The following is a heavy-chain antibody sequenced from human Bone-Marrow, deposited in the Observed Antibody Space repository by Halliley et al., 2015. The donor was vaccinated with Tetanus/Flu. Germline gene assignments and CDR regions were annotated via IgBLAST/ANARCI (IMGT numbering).Heavy chain of an antibody. V-gene: IGHV3-21*06. J-gene: IGHJ4*02. CDR3: AREADDEGFDY. Sequence: EWVSSISSSSTFVHYAGSVKGRFAISRDDAKNSLFLQMNSLRADDTAVYYCAREADDEGFDYWGQGTLVTVSS. D-gene: IGHD1-1*01. CDR2: ISSSSTFV.